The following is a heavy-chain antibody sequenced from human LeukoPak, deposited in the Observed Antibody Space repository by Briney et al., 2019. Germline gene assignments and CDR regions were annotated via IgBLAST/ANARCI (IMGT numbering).Heavy chain of an antibody. D-gene: IGHD6-13*01. J-gene: IGHJ2*01. CDR3: ARGPQRIAAAGTRYFDL. V-gene: IGHV4-34*01. Sequence: SETLSLTCAVYGGSFSGYYWSWIRQPPGKGLEWIGEINHSGSTNYNPSLKSRVTTSVDTSKNQFSLKLSSVTAADTAVYYCARGPQRIAAAGTRYFDLWGRGTLVTVSS. CDR1: GGSFSGYY. CDR2: INHSGST.